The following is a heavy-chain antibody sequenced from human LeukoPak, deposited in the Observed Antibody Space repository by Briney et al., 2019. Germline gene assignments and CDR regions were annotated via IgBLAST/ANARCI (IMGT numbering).Heavy chain of an antibody. CDR2: IYYNGST. J-gene: IGHJ4*02. D-gene: IGHD3-22*01. CDR1: GGSINNASYH. Sequence: SETLSLTCTVSGGSINNASYHWGWIRQPPGKGLEWIGSIYYNGSTYYSPSLKSRLTISVDTSKNHFSLRLTSVTAADTAVYYCARHYYDSSGYWSPPGDYWAQGTLVTVSS. V-gene: IGHV4-39*01. CDR3: ARHYYDSSGYWSPPGDY.